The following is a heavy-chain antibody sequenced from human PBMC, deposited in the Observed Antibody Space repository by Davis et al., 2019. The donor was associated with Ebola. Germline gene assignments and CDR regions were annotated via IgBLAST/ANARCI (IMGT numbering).Heavy chain of an antibody. CDR2: LSGSGANT. V-gene: IGHV3-23*01. D-gene: IGHD5-24*01. CDR1: GFTFRSYA. J-gene: IGHJ4*02. Sequence: GESLKISCAASGFTFRSYAMSWVRQAPGKGLEWVSGLSGSGANTYYADSVKGRFTISIDNSKNTVYLQMNSLRVEDTAVYYCAKRRDGFNSGAFDYWGQGTLVTVSS. CDR3: AKRRDGFNSGAFDY.